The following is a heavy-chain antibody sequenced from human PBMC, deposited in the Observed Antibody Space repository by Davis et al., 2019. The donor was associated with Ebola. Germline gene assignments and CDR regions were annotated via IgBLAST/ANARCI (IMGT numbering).Heavy chain of an antibody. Sequence: PGGSLRLSCAVSGFIVSSNYMNWVRQAPGKGLEWLSVIYRAGDAYYADSVKGRFTISRDNAKNSLYLQMNSLRAEDTAVYYCARDLRWRSLGTHYYYGMDVWGQGTTVTVSS. D-gene: IGHD4-23*01. CDR1: GFIVSSNY. J-gene: IGHJ6*02. V-gene: IGHV3-53*01. CDR2: IYRAGDA. CDR3: ARDLRWRSLGTHYYYGMDV.